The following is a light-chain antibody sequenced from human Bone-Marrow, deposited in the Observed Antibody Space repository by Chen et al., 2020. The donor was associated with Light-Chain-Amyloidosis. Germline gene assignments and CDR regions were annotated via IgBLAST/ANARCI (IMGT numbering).Light chain of an antibody. CDR2: DAS. Sequence: DIQMTQSPSSLSASVGDRVTITCQASNDISDNLNWCQQKAGKAPKLLIYDASNLETGVPSRFSGRGSGTEFSFTSSSLQSENIATYYCQQYDNLSLTFGGGTKVEIK. J-gene: IGKJ4*01. V-gene: IGKV1-33*01. CDR3: QQYDNLSLT. CDR1: NDISDN.